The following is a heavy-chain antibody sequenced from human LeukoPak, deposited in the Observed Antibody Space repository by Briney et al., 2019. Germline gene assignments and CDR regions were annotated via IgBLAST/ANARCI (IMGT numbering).Heavy chain of an antibody. Sequence: KPSETLSLTCTVSGGSISSSSYYWGWIRQPPGKGLEWIGSIYHSGSTYYNPSLKSRVTISVDTSKNQFSLKLSSVTAADTAVYYCARASFVLDVDYWGQGTLVTVSS. CDR1: GGSISSSSYY. D-gene: IGHD3-9*01. CDR3: ARASFVLDVDY. V-gene: IGHV4-39*07. CDR2: IYHSGST. J-gene: IGHJ4*02.